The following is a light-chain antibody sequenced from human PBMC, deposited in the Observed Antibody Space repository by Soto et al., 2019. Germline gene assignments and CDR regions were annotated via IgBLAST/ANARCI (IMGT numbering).Light chain of an antibody. V-gene: IGLV1-44*01. CDR3: AVWDDSLNGYV. J-gene: IGLJ1*01. CDR1: SSNIGSNT. CDR2: SNN. Sequence: QSVLTQPPSASGTPGQRVTISCSGSSSNIGSNTVNWYQHLPRAAPKLLIQSNNQRPSGVADRFSGSQSGTSASLAISGLQAEDEADYCCAVWDDSLNGYVVGTGTKVTVL.